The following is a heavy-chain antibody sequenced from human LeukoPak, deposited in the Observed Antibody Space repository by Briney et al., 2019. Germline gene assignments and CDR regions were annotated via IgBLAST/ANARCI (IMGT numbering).Heavy chain of an antibody. CDR2: IYTSGST. CDR1: GGSISSYY. V-gene: IGHV4-4*07. Sequence: SETLSLTCTVSGGSISSYYWSWIRQPAGKGLEWIGRIYTSGSTNYNPSLKSRVTMSVDTSKNQFSLKLSSVTAADTAVYYCARGSSSSWYKRDEYFQHWGQGTLVTVSS. D-gene: IGHD6-13*01. CDR3: ARGSSSSWYKRDEYFQH. J-gene: IGHJ1*01.